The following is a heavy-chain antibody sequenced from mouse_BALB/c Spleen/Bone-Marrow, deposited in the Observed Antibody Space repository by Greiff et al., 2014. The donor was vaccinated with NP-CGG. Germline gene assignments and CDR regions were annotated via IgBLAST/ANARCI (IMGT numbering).Heavy chain of an antibody. J-gene: IGHJ4*01. CDR2: IYPGDGST. Sequence: QVQLKESGPELVKPGASVKVSRKASGYTFTSYYIHWVKQRPGQGLEWIGWIYPGDGSTKYNEKFKGKTTLTADKSSSTAYMLLSSLTSEDSAIYFCARGGGMDYWGQGTSVTVSS. CDR3: ARGGGMDY. CDR1: GYTFTSYY. V-gene: IGHV1S56*01.